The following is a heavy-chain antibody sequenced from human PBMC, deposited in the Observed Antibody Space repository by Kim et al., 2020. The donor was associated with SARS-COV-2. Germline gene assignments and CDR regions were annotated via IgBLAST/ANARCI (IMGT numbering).Heavy chain of an antibody. J-gene: IGHJ6*02. D-gene: IGHD5-18*01. CDR1: VFTFSSYG. CDR3: AKGSRIQLWLLHYYYGMDV. CDR2: ISYDGSNK. V-gene: IGHV3-30*18. Sequence: GGSLRLSCAASVFTFSSYGMHWVRQAPGKGLEWVAVISYDGSNKYYADSVKGRFTISRDNSKNTLYLQMNSLRAEDTAVNYCAKGSRIQLWLLHYYYGMDVWGQGTTVTVS.